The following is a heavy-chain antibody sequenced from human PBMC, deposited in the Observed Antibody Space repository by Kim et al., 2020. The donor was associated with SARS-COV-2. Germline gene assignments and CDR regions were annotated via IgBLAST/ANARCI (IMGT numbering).Heavy chain of an antibody. D-gene: IGHD3-10*01. CDR2: IKSKTDGGTT. V-gene: IGHV3-15*01. CDR3: TTALLWFGESSPQLFDY. Sequence: GGSLRLSCAASGFTFSNAWMSWVRQAPGKGLEWVGRIKSKTDGGTTDYAAPVKGRFTISRDDSKNTLYLQMNSLKTEDTAVYYCTTALLWFGESSPQLFDYWVQGTLVTVSS. J-gene: IGHJ4*02. CDR1: GFTFSNAW.